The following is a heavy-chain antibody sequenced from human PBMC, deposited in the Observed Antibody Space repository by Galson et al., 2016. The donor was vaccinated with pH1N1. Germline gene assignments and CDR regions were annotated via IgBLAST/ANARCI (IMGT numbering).Heavy chain of an antibody. CDR1: GFTFSSYS. CDR3: GRGGDYDLYGMDV. D-gene: IGHD3-3*01. V-gene: IGHV3-21*04. Sequence: SLRLSCAASGFTFSSYSMNWVRQAPGKGLEWVASISSTSTYIYYADSVKGRFTISRDNAQGSLFLQMNSLRAEDTAMYYCGRGGDYDLYGMDVWGQGTTVTVSS. J-gene: IGHJ6*01. CDR2: ISSTSTYI.